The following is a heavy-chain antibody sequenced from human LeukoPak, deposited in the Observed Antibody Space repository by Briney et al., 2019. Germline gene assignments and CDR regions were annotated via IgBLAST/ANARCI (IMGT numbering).Heavy chain of an antibody. Sequence: PGGSLRLSCSASGFTFSNYWMSWVRQAPGKGLEWVANIKQDESEKYYVDSVKGRFTISRDNAKSSLNLQMNSLRAEDTAVYYCARALDSSSSRYQAFEEWGQGTLVTVSS. CDR1: GFTFSNYW. D-gene: IGHD2-2*01. CDR2: IKQDESEK. V-gene: IGHV3-7*01. CDR3: ARALDSSSSRYQAFEE. J-gene: IGHJ4*02.